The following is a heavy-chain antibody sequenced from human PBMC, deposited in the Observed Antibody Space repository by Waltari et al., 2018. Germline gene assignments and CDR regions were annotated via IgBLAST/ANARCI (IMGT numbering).Heavy chain of an antibody. V-gene: IGHV4-30-2*01. Sequence: QLQLQESGSGLVKPSQTLSLTCAVSGGSISSGGYSWSWIRQPPGKGLEWIGYIYHSGRTYYDPSLKSRVTISVDRSKTQFSLKLSSVTAADTAVYYCARGYYGDYGWFDPWGQGTLVTVSS. CDR2: IYHSGRT. CDR3: ARGYYGDYGWFDP. CDR1: GGSISSGGYS. D-gene: IGHD4-17*01. J-gene: IGHJ5*02.